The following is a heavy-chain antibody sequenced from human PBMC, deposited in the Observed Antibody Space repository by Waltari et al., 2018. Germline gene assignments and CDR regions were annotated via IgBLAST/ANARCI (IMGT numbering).Heavy chain of an antibody. CDR2: VGFDGRNK. CDR1: GFSFSSFA. CDR3: ATRIPSDHSGSFYYYGMDV. V-gene: IGHV3-30*03. J-gene: IGHJ6*02. D-gene: IGHD6-6*01. Sequence: VQLVESGGGVVQPGRSLRLSCAASGFSFSSFAMHWVRRSPGKVLDWVAVVGFDGRNKFYAESVKGRFTISRDNSKNTLYLQMESLRAEDTALYYCATRIPSDHSGSFYYYGMDVWGQGTTVTVSS.